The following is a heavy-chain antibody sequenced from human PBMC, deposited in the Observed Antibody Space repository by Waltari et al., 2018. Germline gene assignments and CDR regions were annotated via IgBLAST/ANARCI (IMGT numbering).Heavy chain of an antibody. D-gene: IGHD6-13*01. CDR3: AMAAGTLY. J-gene: IGHJ4*02. V-gene: IGHV3-7*01. CDR2: INQDGREK. CDR1: GFPLSTRW. Sequence: EVQLVESGGGLVQPGGSLGRSCAASGFPLSTRWMSWVRQAPGKGLEWVANINQDGREKYYVDSMKGRVTISRDNAKNSLFLQMDSLRAEDTAVYFCAMAAGTLYWGQGTLVTVSS.